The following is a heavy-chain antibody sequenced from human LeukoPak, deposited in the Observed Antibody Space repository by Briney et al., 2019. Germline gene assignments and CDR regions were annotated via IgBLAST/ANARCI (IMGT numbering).Heavy chain of an antibody. V-gene: IGHV4-59*12. J-gene: IGHJ3*02. CDR3: ARPYYDSSGYYHDAFDI. CDR1: GGSISSYY. Sequence: SETLSLTCTVSGGSISSYYWSWIRQPPGKGLEWIGYIYHSGSTYYNPSLKSRVTMSVDTSKNQFSLKLSSVTAADTAVYYCARPYYDSSGYYHDAFDIWGQGTMVTVSS. D-gene: IGHD3-22*01. CDR2: IYHSGST.